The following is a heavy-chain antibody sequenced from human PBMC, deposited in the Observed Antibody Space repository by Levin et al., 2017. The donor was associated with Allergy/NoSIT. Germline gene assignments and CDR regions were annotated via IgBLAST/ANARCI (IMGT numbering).Heavy chain of an antibody. CDR3: ASRERGYSYGLLWYYGMDV. V-gene: IGHV1-69*13. J-gene: IGHJ6*02. D-gene: IGHD5-18*01. CDR1: GGTFSSYA. Sequence: SVKVSCKASGGTFSSYAISWVRQAPGQGLEWMGGIIPIFGTANYAQKFQGRVTITADESTSTAYMELSSLRSEDTAVYYCASRERGYSYGLLWYYGMDVWGQGTTVTVSS. CDR2: IIPIFGTA.